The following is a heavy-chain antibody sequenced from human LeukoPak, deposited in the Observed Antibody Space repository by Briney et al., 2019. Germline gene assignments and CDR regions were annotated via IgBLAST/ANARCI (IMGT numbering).Heavy chain of an antibody. Sequence: TGGSLRLSCAASGFTFSSYAMSWVRQAPGKGLEWVSAISGSGGSTYYADSVKGRFTISRDNSKNTLYLQMNSLRAEDTAVYYCAKDGKYSYGPSPFDYWGQGTLVTVSS. CDR3: AKDGKYSYGPSPFDY. CDR2: ISGSGGST. J-gene: IGHJ4*02. CDR1: GFTFSSYA. V-gene: IGHV3-23*01. D-gene: IGHD5-18*01.